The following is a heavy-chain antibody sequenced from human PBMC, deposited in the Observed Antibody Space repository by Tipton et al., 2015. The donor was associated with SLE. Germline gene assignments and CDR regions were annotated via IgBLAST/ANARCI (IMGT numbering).Heavy chain of an antibody. Sequence: TLSLTCAVYGGSFSGYYWSWIRQPPGKGLEWIGEINHSGSTNYNPSLKSRVTISVDTSKNQFSLKLSSVTAADTAVYYCARGGVGYDFWSGYNYFDYWGQGTLVTVSS. CDR3: ARGGVGYDFWSGYNYFDY. CDR1: GGSFSGYY. CDR2: INHSGST. V-gene: IGHV4-34*01. D-gene: IGHD3-3*01. J-gene: IGHJ4*02.